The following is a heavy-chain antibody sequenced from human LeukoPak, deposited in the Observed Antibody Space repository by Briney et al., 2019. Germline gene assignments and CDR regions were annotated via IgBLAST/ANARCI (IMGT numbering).Heavy chain of an antibody. CDR1: GGSISSYY. V-gene: IGHV4-59*01. J-gene: IGHJ4*02. CDR2: IYYSGST. D-gene: IGHD6-19*01. CDR3: ARVRGAVAGRGYFDY. Sequence: SETLSLTCTASGGSISSYYWSWIRQPPGKGLEWIGYIYYSGSTNYNHSLKSRVTISVDTSKNQFSLKLSSVTAADTAVYYCARVRGAVAGRGYFDYWGQGTLVTVSS.